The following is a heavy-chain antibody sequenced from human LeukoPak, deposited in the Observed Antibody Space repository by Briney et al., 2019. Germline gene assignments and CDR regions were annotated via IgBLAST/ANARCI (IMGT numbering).Heavy chain of an antibody. CDR1: GGTFSSYA. D-gene: IGHD3-9*01. V-gene: IGHV1-69*13. CDR3: AAPPLLTGYPYGI. J-gene: IGHJ3*02. Sequence: SVKVSCKASGGTFSSYAISWVRQAPGQGLEWMGGIIPIFGTANYAQKYQGRVTITADESTSTAYMELSSLRSEDTAVYYCAAPPLLTGYPYGIWGQGTMVTVSS. CDR2: IIPIFGTA.